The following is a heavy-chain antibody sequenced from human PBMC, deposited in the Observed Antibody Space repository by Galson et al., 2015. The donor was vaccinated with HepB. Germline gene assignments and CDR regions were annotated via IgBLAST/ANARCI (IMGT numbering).Heavy chain of an antibody. CDR2: INTNTGTP. CDR1: GYTFTSYV. CDR3: ARVTSIYDFSSRAYSYYYYGMDV. V-gene: IGHV7-4-1*02. Sequence: SVKVSCKASGYTFTSYVINWVRQAPGQGLEWMGGINTNTGTPTYAQGFTGRFVFSLDTSVSTAYLQISSLMTEDTAVYYCARVTSIYDFSSRAYSYYYYGMDVWGQGTTVAVSS. D-gene: IGHD6-19*01. J-gene: IGHJ6*02.